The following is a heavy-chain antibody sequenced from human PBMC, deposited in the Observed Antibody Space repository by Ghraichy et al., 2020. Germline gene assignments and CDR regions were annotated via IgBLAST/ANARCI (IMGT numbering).Heavy chain of an antibody. D-gene: IGHD3-22*01. J-gene: IGHJ4*02. CDR3: ARGTYDSSGSLHY. CDR1: GASISNYY. V-gene: IGHV4-59*01. CDR2: IYYSGST. Sequence: SETLSLTCTVSGASISNYYWTWSRQPPGKGLEWIGYIYYSGSTNYNPSLKIRVTISVDTSKNQFSLKLSSVTAEVTAVYYCARGTYDSSGSLHYWGQGTLVTVSS.